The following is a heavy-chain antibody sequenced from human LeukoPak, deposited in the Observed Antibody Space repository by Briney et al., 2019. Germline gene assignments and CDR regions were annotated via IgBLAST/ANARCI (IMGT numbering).Heavy chain of an antibody. Sequence: SETLSLTCAVYGGTFSGYFWSWIRQPPGKGLEWIGEIDESGSTKYSPSFKSRVTISIDTSKNQFSLKVPSVTAADTAVYYCARGRNKQWLVWDQGTLVTISS. D-gene: IGHD6-19*01. CDR3: ARGRNKQWLV. J-gene: IGHJ4*02. CDR2: IDESGST. V-gene: IGHV4-34*01. CDR1: GGTFSGYF.